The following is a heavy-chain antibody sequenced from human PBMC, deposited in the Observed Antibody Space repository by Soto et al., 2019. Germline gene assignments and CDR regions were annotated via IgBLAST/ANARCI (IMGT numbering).Heavy chain of an antibody. D-gene: IGHD2-2*01. CDR1: GFTFSSYG. V-gene: IGHV3-30*18. CDR2: ISYDGSNK. J-gene: IGHJ6*02. CDR3: AKGPAIVLVPAAMNYYYGTDV. Sequence: PGWSLGLSCAASGFTFSSYGMHWVRQAPGKGLEWVAVISYDGSNKYYADSVKGRFTISRDNSKNTLYLQMNSLRAEDTAVYYCAKGPAIVLVPAAMNYYYGTDVWGQGTTVTVSS.